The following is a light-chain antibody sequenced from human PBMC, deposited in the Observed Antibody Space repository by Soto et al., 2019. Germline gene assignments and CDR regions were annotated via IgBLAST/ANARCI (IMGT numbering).Light chain of an antibody. CDR3: QQYDSSSRA. V-gene: IGKV3-20*01. Sequence: IVLTQSPCTLSLSPGERATLSCRASQSVSSSYLAWYQQKPGQAPRLLIYGASSRATGIPDRFSGSGSGTDFTLTISRLEPEDFAVYYCQQYDSSSRAFGQGTKVDIK. J-gene: IGKJ1*01. CDR1: QSVSSSY. CDR2: GAS.